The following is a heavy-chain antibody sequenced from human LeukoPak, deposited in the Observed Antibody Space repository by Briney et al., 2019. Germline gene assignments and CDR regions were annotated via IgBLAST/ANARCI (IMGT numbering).Heavy chain of an antibody. J-gene: IGHJ6*03. Sequence: SETLSLTCAVYGGSFSGYYWSWIRQPPGKGLEWIGEINHSGSTNYNPSLKSRVTISVDTSKNQFSLKLSSVTAADTAVYYCARDLGSSSWYFFRPRLEPYYYYMDVWGKGTTVTVSS. D-gene: IGHD6-13*01. CDR1: GGSFSGYY. CDR2: INHSGST. CDR3: ARDLGSSSWYFFRPRLEPYYYYMDV. V-gene: IGHV4-34*01.